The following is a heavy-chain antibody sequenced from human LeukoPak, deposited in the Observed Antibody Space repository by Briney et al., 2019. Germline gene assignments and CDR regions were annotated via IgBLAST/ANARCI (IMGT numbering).Heavy chain of an antibody. CDR1: GYSFVLYG. V-gene: IGHV1-18*01. Sequence: ASVKVCCKASGYSFVLYGISWVRQAPGQGREGMGWISTYNGKTKYAEKFQGRVTMTTDTPTSTAYMELRSLRSDDTAVYYCARDEDYGIFVNVDYWGQGTLVTVSS. D-gene: IGHD4-17*01. J-gene: IGHJ4*02. CDR2: ISTYNGKT. CDR3: ARDEDYGIFVNVDY.